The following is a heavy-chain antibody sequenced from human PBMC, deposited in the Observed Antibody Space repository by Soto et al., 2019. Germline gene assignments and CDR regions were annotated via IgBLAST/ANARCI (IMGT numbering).Heavy chain of an antibody. V-gene: IGHV3-30*18. J-gene: IGHJ5*02. CDR1: GFTFSSYG. D-gene: IGHD6-13*01. Sequence: QVQLVESGGGVVQPGRSLRLSCAASGFTFSSYGMHWVRQAPGKGLEWVAVISYDGSNKYYADSVKGRFTISRDNSKNTLYLQMNSLRAEDTAVYYCAKEGPIAAAGPNWFDPWGQGTLVTVSS. CDR3: AKEGPIAAAGPNWFDP. CDR2: ISYDGSNK.